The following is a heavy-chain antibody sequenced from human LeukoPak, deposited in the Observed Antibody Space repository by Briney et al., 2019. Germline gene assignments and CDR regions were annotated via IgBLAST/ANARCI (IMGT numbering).Heavy chain of an antibody. D-gene: IGHD3-3*01. Sequence: SETLSLTCTVSGGSISSGDYSWSWIRQPPGKGLEWIGYIYYSGSTYYNPSLKSRVTVSVDTSKNQLSLKLSSVTAADTAVYYCARVRGYIDYWGQGTLVTVSS. CDR1: GGSISSGDYS. CDR2: IYYSGST. J-gene: IGHJ4*02. CDR3: ARVRGYIDY. V-gene: IGHV4-30-4*01.